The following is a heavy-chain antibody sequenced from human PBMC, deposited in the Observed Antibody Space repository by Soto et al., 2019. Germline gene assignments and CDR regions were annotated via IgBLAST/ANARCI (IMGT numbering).Heavy chain of an antibody. D-gene: IGHD2-21*02. V-gene: IGHV1-18*04. CDR2: ISAYNGNT. Sequence: GASVKVSCKASGYTFTSYGISWVRQAPGQGLEWMGWISAYNGNTNYAQELQGRVTMTTDTSTSTAYMELRSLRSDDTAVYYCARDQVTEARYYYGMDVWGQGTTVTVSS. J-gene: IGHJ6*02. CDR3: ARDQVTEARYYYGMDV. CDR1: GYTFTSYG.